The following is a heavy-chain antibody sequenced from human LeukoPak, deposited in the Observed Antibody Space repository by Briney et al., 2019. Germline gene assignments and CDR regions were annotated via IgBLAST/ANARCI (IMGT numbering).Heavy chain of an antibody. CDR3: ARVESGSCSNTRCRNIDY. CDR2: IIIDGTDT. V-gene: IGHV3-74*01. CDR1: GFTFRNYW. D-gene: IGHD2-2*01. Sequence: GGSLRLSCAASGFTFRNYWLHWVRQAPGKGLVWVSRIIIDGTDTSYADSVKGRFTISRDNAKNTLYLQMSSLRAEDTAVYYCARVESGSCSNTRCRNIDYWGQGTLVTVSS. J-gene: IGHJ4*02.